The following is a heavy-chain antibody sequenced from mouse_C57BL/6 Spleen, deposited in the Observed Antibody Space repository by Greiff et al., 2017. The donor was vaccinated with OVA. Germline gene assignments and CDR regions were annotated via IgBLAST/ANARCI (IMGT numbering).Heavy chain of an antibody. Sequence: QVHVKQSGPELVKPGASVKLSCKASGYTFTSYDINWVKQRPGQGLEWIGWIYPRDGSTKYNEKFKGKATLTVDTSSSTAYMELHSLTSEDSAVYFCARERTMVTRHYFDYWGQGTTLTVSS. CDR1: GYTFTSYD. CDR2: IYPRDGST. J-gene: IGHJ2*01. CDR3: ARERTMVTRHYFDY. D-gene: IGHD2-2*01. V-gene: IGHV1-85*01.